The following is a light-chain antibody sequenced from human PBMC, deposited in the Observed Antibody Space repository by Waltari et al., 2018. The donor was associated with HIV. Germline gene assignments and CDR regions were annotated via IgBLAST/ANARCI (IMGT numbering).Light chain of an antibody. Sequence: QSVLTQPPSVSAAPGQKVTISCSGSSSNIGNNYVSWYQQFPGTAPKLLIYDNNKRPSGIPDRVSGSKSGTSATLGSTGLQTGDEADYYCGTWDSSLSAGVFGGGTKLTVL. CDR3: GTWDSSLSAGV. CDR1: SSNIGNNY. V-gene: IGLV1-51*01. CDR2: DNN. J-gene: IGLJ3*02.